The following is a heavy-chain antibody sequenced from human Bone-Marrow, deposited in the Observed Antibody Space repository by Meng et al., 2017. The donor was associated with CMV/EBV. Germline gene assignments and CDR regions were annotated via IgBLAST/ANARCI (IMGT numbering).Heavy chain of an antibody. Sequence: GESLKISCAASGFIFSSYAMSWVRQAPGKGLEWVSGITNSGDSTYYADSVKGRFTISRDNSKNRLYVQINSLRVEDTAVYYCAKGAWLDDWGQGTVVTVSS. CDR1: GFIFSSYA. V-gene: IGHV3-23*01. CDR2: ITNSGDST. CDR3: AKGAWLDD. J-gene: IGHJ5*02.